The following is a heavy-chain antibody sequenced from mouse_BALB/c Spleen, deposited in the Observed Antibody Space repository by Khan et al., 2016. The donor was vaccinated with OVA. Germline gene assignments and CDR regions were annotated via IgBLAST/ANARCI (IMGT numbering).Heavy chain of an antibody. CDR3: ARLAYYYDSEGFAY. CDR2: ISTGGHYT. V-gene: IGHV5-6*01. CDR1: GFTFSTYG. Sequence: EVQGVESGGDLVEPGGSLKLSCAASGFTFSTYGMSWVRQTPDKRLEWVATISTGGHYTYYPASVRGRFPISRDNAQNTLYLQRTSLEAAETAMFYGARLAYYYDSEGFAYWGQGTLVTVSA. J-gene: IGHJ3*01. D-gene: IGHD1-1*01.